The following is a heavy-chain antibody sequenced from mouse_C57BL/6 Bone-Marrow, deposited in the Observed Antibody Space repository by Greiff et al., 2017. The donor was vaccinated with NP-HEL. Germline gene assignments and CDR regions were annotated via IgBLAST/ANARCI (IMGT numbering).Heavy chain of an antibody. D-gene: IGHD2-3*01. CDR2: IRSKSNNYAT. J-gene: IGHJ2*01. V-gene: IGHV10-1*01. Sequence: EVKVEESGGGLVQPKGSLKLSCAASGFSFNTYAMNWVRQAPGKGLEWVARIRSKSNNYATYYADSLKDRFTISRDDSESMLYLQMNNCKTEDTAMDYCVRQGYDGYYLDYWGQGTTLTVSS. CDR1: GFSFNTYA. CDR3: VRQGYDGYYLDY.